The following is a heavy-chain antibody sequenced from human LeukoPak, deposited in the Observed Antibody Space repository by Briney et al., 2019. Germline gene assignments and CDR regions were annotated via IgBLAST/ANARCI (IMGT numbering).Heavy chain of an antibody. CDR3: ARVIGGRKRGQGSIDGFDI. J-gene: IGHJ3*02. V-gene: IGHV1-2*02. Sequence: ASVKVSCKASGYTFIGYHCHWVRPAPGQGLPWMGWMNPKNGGTKNAAKFQGRATMTRDTSISKAYMELSSLRSDGTAVYYCARVIGGRKRGQGSIDGFDIWGPGTTVTVSS. CDR2: MNPKNGGT. CDR1: GYTFIGYH.